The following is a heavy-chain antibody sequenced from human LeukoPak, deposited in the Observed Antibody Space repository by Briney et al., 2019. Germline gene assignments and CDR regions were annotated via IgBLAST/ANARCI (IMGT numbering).Heavy chain of an antibody. V-gene: IGHV1-24*01. CDR2: FDPEDGET. D-gene: IGHD6-13*01. CDR1: GYTFTSYG. Sequence: ASVKVSCKASGYTFTSYGISWVRQAPGQGLEWMGGFDPEDGETIYAQKFQGRVTMTEDTSTDTAYMELSSLRSEDTAVYYCATDAVAAAGQLDAFDIWGQGTMVTVSS. J-gene: IGHJ3*02. CDR3: ATDAVAAAGQLDAFDI.